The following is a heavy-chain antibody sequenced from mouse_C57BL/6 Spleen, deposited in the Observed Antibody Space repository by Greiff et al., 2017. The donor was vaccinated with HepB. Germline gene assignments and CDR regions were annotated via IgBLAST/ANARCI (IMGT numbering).Heavy chain of an antibody. Sequence: QVQLQQPGAELVKPGASVKMSCKASGYTFTSYWITWVKQRPGQGLEWIGDIYPGSGSTNYNEKFKSKATLTVDTSSSTAYMQLRSLTSEDSAVYYCARYDYGSSYPDYYAMDDWGQGTSVTVSS. CDR2: IYPGSGST. J-gene: IGHJ4*01. V-gene: IGHV1-55*01. CDR3: ARYDYGSSYPDYYAMDD. D-gene: IGHD1-1*01. CDR1: GYTFTSYW.